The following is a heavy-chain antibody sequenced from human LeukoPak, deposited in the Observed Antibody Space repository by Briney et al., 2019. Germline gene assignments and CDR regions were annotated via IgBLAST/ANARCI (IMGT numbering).Heavy chain of an antibody. CDR2: IYHGGST. CDR1: GVSISSVSW. CDR3: ARGGDCSSTGCSIRNYYYFYMDV. V-gene: IGHV4-4*02. J-gene: IGHJ6*03. Sequence: SETLSLTCAISGVSISSVSWWSWVRQSPGKGLEWIGEIYHGGSTTYNPSLKSRVTLSVDKAENQFSLKMYSVTAADTAVYYCARGGDCSSTGCSIRNYYYFYMDVWGKGTTVTVSS. D-gene: IGHD2-2*01.